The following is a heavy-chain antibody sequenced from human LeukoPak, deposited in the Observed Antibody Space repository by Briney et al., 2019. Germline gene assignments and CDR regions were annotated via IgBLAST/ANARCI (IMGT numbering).Heavy chain of an antibody. CDR3: ARDRGGGIAVAGHYYYHGMDV. D-gene: IGHD6-13*01. CDR1: GGSISGFY. J-gene: IGHJ6*02. CDR2: MYTSGST. Sequence: SETLSLTCTVSGGSISGFYWSWIRQPAGKGLEWIGRMYTSGSTNYSPSLKSRVTMSVDTSKNQFSLTVTSVTAADTAVYYYARDRGGGIAVAGHYYYHGMDVWGQGTTVTVSS. V-gene: IGHV4-4*07.